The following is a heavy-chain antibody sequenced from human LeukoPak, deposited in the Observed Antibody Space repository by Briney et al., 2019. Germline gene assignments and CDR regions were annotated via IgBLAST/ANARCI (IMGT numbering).Heavy chain of an antibody. D-gene: IGHD1-26*01. CDR3: ARGNQRSYSYYYYMDV. V-gene: IGHV3-30*04. CDR2: ISYDGSNK. J-gene: IGHJ6*03. CDR1: GFTFSSYA. Sequence: QPGRSLRLSCAASGFTFSSYAMHWVRQAPGKGLEWVAVISYDGSNKYYADSVKGRFTISRDNSKNTLYLQMNSLRAEDTAVYYCARGNQRSYSYYYYMDVWGKGTTVTVSS.